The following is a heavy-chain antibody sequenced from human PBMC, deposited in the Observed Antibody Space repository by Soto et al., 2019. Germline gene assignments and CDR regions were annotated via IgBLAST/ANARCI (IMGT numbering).Heavy chain of an antibody. Sequence: EVQLLESGGGLVQAGGSLRLSCAASGFTFSSYAMSWVRQAPGKGLEWVSAISGSGGSTYYADSVKGRFTISRDNSKNTLYLQMNSLRAEDTAVYYCAKKGANWVDYWYFDLWGRGTLVTVSS. CDR1: GFTFSSYA. J-gene: IGHJ2*01. D-gene: IGHD7-27*01. V-gene: IGHV3-23*01. CDR2: ISGSGGST. CDR3: AKKGANWVDYWYFDL.